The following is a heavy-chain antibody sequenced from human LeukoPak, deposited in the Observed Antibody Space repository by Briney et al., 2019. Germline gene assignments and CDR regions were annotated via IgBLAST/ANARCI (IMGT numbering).Heavy chain of an antibody. CDR2: ISSSGKS. J-gene: IGHJ4*02. Sequence: PETLSLTCAVSGGSISTTDFDWAWIRQPPGQGLEWIATISSSGKSYYNPYLMSRVTISVDTSKYQFSLDVTSVTAADTGLFYCARFKGGTGFDYWGRGILVIVS. V-gene: IGHV4-39*01. D-gene: IGHD1-26*01. CDR1: GGSISTTDFD. CDR3: ARFKGGTGFDY.